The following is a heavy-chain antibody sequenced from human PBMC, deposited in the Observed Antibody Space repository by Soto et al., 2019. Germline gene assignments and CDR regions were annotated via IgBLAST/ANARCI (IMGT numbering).Heavy chain of an antibody. CDR3: ARDTGIAAAGTVMDV. V-gene: IGHV1-69*01. Sequence: QVQLVQSGAEVKKPGSSVKVSCKASGGTFSSYGISWVRQAPGQGLEWMGGIIPSFGTPNYAQKFQGRVTITADESTSTAYVELTSLRSEDTAVYYCARDTGIAAAGTVMDVWGQGTTVTVSS. D-gene: IGHD6-13*01. CDR1: GGTFSSYG. CDR2: IIPSFGTP. J-gene: IGHJ6*02.